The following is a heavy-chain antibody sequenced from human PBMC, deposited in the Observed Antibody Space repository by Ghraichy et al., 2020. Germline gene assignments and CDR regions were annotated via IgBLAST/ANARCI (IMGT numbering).Heavy chain of an antibody. D-gene: IGHD3-3*01. CDR3: ARGSTYYDFWSGYSN. CDR1: GYTFTSYC. CDR2: ISAYNGNT. Sequence: ASVKVSCKASGYTFTSYCISWVRQAPGQGLEWMGWISAYNGNTNYAQKLQGRVTMTTDTSTSTAYMELRSLRSDDTAVYYCARGSTYYDFWSGYSNWGQGSLVTVSS. J-gene: IGHJ4*02. V-gene: IGHV1-18*04.